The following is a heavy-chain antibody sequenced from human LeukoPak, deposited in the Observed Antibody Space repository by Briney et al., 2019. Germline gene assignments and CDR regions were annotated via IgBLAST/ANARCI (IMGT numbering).Heavy chain of an antibody. CDR1: GFTFSSYG. V-gene: IGHV3-33*01. CDR3: LRDLNWSLDQ. CDR2: IWYDGSNK. D-gene: IGHD1-20*01. Sequence: GGSLRLSCAASGFTFSSYGMHWVRQAPGKGLEWVAAIWYDGSNKYYADSVKGRFTISRDNSKNTLYLQMNSLRAEDTAVYYCLRDLNWSLDQWGQGTLVTVSS. J-gene: IGHJ4*02.